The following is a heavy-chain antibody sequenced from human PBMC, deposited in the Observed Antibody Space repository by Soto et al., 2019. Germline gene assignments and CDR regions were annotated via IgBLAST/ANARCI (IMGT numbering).Heavy chain of an antibody. CDR2: ISYDGSNK. CDR3: ARGYLFNPGYSSGWYLDS. V-gene: IGHV3-30-3*01. Sequence: GGSLRLSCAASGFTFSSYAMHWVRQAPGKGLEWVAVISYDGSNKYYADSVKGRFTISRDNSKNTLFLQMNSLRVEDTAIYYCARGYLFNPGYSSGWYLDSWGQGAQVTVSS. J-gene: IGHJ4*02. CDR1: GFTFSSYA. D-gene: IGHD6-19*01.